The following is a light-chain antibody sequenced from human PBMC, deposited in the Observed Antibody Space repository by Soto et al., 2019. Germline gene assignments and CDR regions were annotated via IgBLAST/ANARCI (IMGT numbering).Light chain of an antibody. Sequence: DIQLTQSPSFLSASVGDRVTITCRASQGISSYLAWYQQKPGKAPKLLIYAASTLQSGVPSRFSGSGSGTEFTLTISRLEPEDFAVYYCHQYGGSPTFGGGTKVDIK. V-gene: IGKV1-9*01. CDR1: QGISSY. CDR2: AAS. J-gene: IGKJ4*01. CDR3: HQYGGSPT.